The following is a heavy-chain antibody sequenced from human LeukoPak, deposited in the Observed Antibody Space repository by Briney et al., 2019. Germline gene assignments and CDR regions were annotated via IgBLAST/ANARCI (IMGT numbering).Heavy chain of an antibody. CDR2: ISGSGGST. D-gene: IGHD2-15*01. CDR1: GFTFSSYA. CDR3: AKEGGGTYYYYMDV. Sequence: GGSLRLSCAASGFTFSSYAMSWVRQAPGKGLEWVSAISGSGGSTYYADSVKGRFTISRDNPKNTLYLQMNSLRAEDTAVYYCAKEGGGTYYYYMDVWGKGTTVTVSS. V-gene: IGHV3-23*01. J-gene: IGHJ6*03.